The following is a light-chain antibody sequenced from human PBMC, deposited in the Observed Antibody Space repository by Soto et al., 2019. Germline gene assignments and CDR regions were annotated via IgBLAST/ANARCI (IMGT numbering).Light chain of an antibody. V-gene: IGKV1-33*01. CDR2: DVS. CDR1: QDISNF. Sequence: DIQMTQSPSSLSASVGDRVTITCQASQDISNFLNWYHQTAGKAPRLLIYDVSSLQPGVVSRFSGSGSGTDFSLTINSLQPEDIGTFYCQQYDKQPVTFGGGTKVEIK. J-gene: IGKJ4*01. CDR3: QQYDKQPVT.